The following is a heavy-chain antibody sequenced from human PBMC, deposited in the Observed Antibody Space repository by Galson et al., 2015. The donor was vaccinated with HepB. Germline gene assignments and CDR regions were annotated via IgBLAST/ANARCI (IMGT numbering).Heavy chain of an antibody. J-gene: IGHJ5*02. V-gene: IGHV3-48*04. D-gene: IGHD4-23*01. CDR2: ISTSDDSV. Sequence: SLRLSCAASGLTFNTYTVTWVRQALGKGLGWLSCISTSDDSVYYADSVKGRFSIPIDNSKSSVYLQMSSLRVEDTAVYFCARGHGGISATWGQGTLVTVSS. CDR3: ARGHGGISAT. CDR1: GLTFNTYT.